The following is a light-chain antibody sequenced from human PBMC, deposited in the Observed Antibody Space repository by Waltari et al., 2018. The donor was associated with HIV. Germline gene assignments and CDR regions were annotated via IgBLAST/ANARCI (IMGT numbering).Light chain of an antibody. Sequence: QSVLTQPPSAFGSPGQRLTISCSGSSSNSGSNAVNWYQHLPGTAPTLLIFGNDQRPAGVPARFSGSKSGTSASLAISGLRSEDEGEYYWASWDDSLKVVVFGGGTKLTV. J-gene: IGLJ2*01. CDR2: GND. CDR3: ASWDDSLKVVV. CDR1: SSNSGSNA. V-gene: IGLV1-44*01.